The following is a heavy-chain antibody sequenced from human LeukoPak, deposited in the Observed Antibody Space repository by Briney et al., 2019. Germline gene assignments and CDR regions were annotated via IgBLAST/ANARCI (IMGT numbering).Heavy chain of an antibody. J-gene: IGHJ4*02. CDR3: ARGRAGQSY. CDR2: ISSSSSYI. V-gene: IGHV3-21*01. Sequence: SCKVSGYTLTELSMHWVRQAPGKGLEWVSSISSSSSYIYYADSVKGRFTISRDNAKNSLYLQMNSLRAEDTAVYYCARGRAGQSYWGQGTLVTVSS. CDR1: GYTLTELS.